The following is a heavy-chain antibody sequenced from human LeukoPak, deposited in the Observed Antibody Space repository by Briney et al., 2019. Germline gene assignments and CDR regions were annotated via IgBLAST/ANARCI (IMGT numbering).Heavy chain of an antibody. D-gene: IGHD2-2*02. Sequence: SETLSLTCTVSGGSISSGSYYWSWIRQPAGKGLEWIGHIYTTGSTNCSPSLRSRVTISLDTSKNQFSLKLNSVTAADTALYYCARCTSTSCYNFDYWGQGILVTVSS. CDR1: GGSISSGSYY. CDR3: ARCTSTSCYNFDY. J-gene: IGHJ4*02. CDR2: IYTTGST. V-gene: IGHV4-61*09.